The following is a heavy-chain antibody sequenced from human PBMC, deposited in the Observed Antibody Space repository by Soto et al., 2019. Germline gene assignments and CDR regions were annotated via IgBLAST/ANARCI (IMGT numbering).Heavy chain of an antibody. Sequence: ASVKVSCKASGYTFTSYGISWVRQAPGQGLEWMGWISAYNGNTNYAQKLQGRVTMTTDTSTSTAYMELRSLRSDDTAVYYCARDVVSAYYYYYGMDVWGQGTTVTVSS. D-gene: IGHD6-25*01. J-gene: IGHJ6*02. CDR1: GYTFTSYG. V-gene: IGHV1-18*01. CDR3: ARDVVSAYYYYYGMDV. CDR2: ISAYNGNT.